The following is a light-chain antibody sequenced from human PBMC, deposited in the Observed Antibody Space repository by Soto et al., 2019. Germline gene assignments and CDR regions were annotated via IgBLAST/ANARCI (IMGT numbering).Light chain of an antibody. Sequence: IKMTQSPSSLSASVGDRVTITCRASQGIRNDLGWYQQKPGKAPKLQIYAASSLQSGVPPRFSGSGSGTDFTLAISSLQPEDSATYYCLQDINYPWTFGQGTMVDIK. CDR2: AAS. J-gene: IGKJ1*01. CDR3: LQDINYPWT. CDR1: QGIRND. V-gene: IGKV1-6*01.